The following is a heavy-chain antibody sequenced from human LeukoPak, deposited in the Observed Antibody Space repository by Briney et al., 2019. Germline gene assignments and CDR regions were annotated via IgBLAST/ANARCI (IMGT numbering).Heavy chain of an antibody. D-gene: IGHD3-22*01. CDR1: GGSISSYY. CDR3: ARGRRLLPYYFDY. CDR2: IYYSGST. V-gene: IGHV4-59*01. Sequence: SETLSPTCTVSGGSISSYYWSWIRQPPGKGLEWIGYIYYSGSTNYNPSLKSRVTISVDTSKNQFSLKLSSVTAADTAVYYCARGRRLLPYYFDYWGQGTLVTVSS. J-gene: IGHJ4*02.